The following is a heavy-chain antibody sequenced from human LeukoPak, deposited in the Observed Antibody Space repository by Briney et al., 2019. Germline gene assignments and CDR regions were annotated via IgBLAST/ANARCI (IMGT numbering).Heavy chain of an antibody. CDR1: GYTFTSYG. CDR2: ISAYNGDT. Sequence: VASVKVSCKASGYTFTSYGISWVRQAPGQGLEWMGWISAYNGDTNYAQKSQGRVPITKATSTSTAYMELRSLRPDATAWFSWARDVPSRGYYYWGRVRFDPWGQGTLVTVSS. D-gene: IGHD3-22*01. J-gene: IGHJ5*02. CDR3: ARDVPSRGYYYWGRVRFDP. V-gene: IGHV1-18*01.